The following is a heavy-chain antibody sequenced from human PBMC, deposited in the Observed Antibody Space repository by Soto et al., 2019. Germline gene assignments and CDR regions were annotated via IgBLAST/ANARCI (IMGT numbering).Heavy chain of an antibody. V-gene: IGHV3-23*01. J-gene: IGHJ5*02. CDR3: AKEENRITIFGVVIPTYNWFDP. CDR2: ISGSGGST. D-gene: IGHD3-3*01. Sequence: GGSLRLSCAASGFTFSSYAMSWVRQAPGKGLEWVSAISGSGGSTYYADSVKGRFTISRDNSKNTLYLQMNSLRAEDTAVYYCAKEENRITIFGVVIPTYNWFDPWGQGTLVTVSS. CDR1: GFTFSSYA.